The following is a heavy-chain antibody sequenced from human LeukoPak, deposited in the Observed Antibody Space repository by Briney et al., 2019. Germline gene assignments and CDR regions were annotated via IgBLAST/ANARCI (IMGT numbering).Heavy chain of an antibody. J-gene: IGHJ4*02. CDR3: ARGHVVVTLGY. CDR1: GGSIRGSTSY. V-gene: IGHV4-39*07. CDR2: IYYSGST. D-gene: IGHD2-21*02. Sequence: SETLSLTCTVSGGSIRGSTSYWGWIRQPPGKGLEWIGSIYYSGSTYYNPSLKSRVTISVDTSKNQFSLKLSSVTAADTAVYYCARGHVVVTLGYWGQGTLVTVSS.